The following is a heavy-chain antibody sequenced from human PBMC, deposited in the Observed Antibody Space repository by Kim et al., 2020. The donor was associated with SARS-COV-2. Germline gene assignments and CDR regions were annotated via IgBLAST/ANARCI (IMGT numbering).Heavy chain of an antibody. Sequence: NTKYAQKLQGRVTMTTDTSTRTAYMELRSLRSDDTAVYYCARWVTMIADYWGQGTLVTVSS. J-gene: IGHJ4*02. CDR3: ARWVTMIADY. V-gene: IGHV1-18*01. D-gene: IGHD3-22*01. CDR2: NT.